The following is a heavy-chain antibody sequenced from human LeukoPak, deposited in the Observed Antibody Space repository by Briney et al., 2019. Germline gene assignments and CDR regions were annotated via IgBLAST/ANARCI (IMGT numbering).Heavy chain of an antibody. J-gene: IGHJ6*02. CDR1: GGTFSSYA. CDR3: ASIAAAGISLTRYYYGMDV. Sequence: ASVKVSCKASGGTFSSYAISWVRQAPGQGLEWMGGIIPIFGTASYAQKFQGRVTITADESTSTAYMELSSLRSEDTAVYYCASIAAAGISLTRYYYGMDVWGQGTTVTVSS. V-gene: IGHV1-69*13. CDR2: IIPIFGTA. D-gene: IGHD6-13*01.